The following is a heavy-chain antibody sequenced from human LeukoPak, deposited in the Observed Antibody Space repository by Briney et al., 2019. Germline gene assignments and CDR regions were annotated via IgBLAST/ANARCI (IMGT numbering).Heavy chain of an antibody. CDR2: INAGNGNT. CDR1: GYTFTSYA. J-gene: IGHJ3*02. CDR3: ARMVSWAFGVVIDAFDI. Sequence: GASVKVSCKASGYTFTSYAMHWVRQAPGQRLEWMGWINAGNGNTKYSQKFQGRVTITRDTSASTAYMELSSLRSEDTAVYYCARMVSWAFGVVIDAFDIWGQGTMVTVSS. V-gene: IGHV1-3*01. D-gene: IGHD3-3*01.